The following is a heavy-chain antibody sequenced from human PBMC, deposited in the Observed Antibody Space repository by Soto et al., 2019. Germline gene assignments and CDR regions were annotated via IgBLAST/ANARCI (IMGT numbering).Heavy chain of an antibody. V-gene: IGHV1-18*01. CDR1: GYTFTTYG. CDR2: ISAYNGDT. D-gene: IGHD2-2*01. Sequence: QVQLVQSGAEVKKPGASVKVSCKSSGYTFTTYGVSWVRQAPGQGLEWMGWISAYNGDTKYAQKLQGRVTLTTDTSTATAYMELRRLRADDTAVYYCARDRHCFSTSGYVGGERGFGSWGQGTLVTVSS. CDR3: ARDRHCFSTSGYVGGERGFGS. J-gene: IGHJ4*02.